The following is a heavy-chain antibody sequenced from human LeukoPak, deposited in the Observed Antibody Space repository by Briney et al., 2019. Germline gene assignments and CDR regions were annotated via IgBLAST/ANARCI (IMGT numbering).Heavy chain of an antibody. D-gene: IGHD6-13*01. CDR3: ATIDSSSWYYFDY. V-gene: IGHV3-7*01. J-gene: IGHJ4*02. CDR1: GFPFSSYW. CDR2: IKQDGSEK. Sequence: GGSLRLSCAASGFPFSSYWMSWVRQAPGKGLEWVANIKQDGSEKYYVDSVKGRFTISRDNAKNSLYLQMNSLRAEDTAVYYCATIDSSSWYYFDYWGQGTLVTVSS.